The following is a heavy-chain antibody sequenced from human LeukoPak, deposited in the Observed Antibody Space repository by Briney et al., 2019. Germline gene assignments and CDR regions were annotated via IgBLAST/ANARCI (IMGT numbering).Heavy chain of an antibody. V-gene: IGHV4-39*07. Sequence: SETLSLTCSVSGVSISSSFYYFGWIRQPPGTGLEWIGTIYYSGTTYYNPSLKSRVTISVDTSKSQFSLKLSSVTAADTAVYYCARVGEYSYGLGDVWGKGTTVTISS. CDR1: GVSISSSFYY. J-gene: IGHJ6*04. D-gene: IGHD5-18*01. CDR2: IYYSGTT. CDR3: ARVGEYSYGLGDV.